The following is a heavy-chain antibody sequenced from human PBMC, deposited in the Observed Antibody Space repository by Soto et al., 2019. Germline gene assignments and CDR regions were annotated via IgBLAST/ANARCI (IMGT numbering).Heavy chain of an antibody. V-gene: IGHV5-51*01. D-gene: IGHD2-2*01. CDR3: ARRNSTSWSAYYFDY. CDR1: GYSFTSSW. Sequence: GESLKISCKGSGYSFTSSWIGWVRQMPGKGLEWMGIIYPGDSDTRYSPSFQGQVTISADESISTAYLQWSSLKASDTAMYYCARRNSTSWSAYYFDYWGQGTLVTVSS. CDR2: IYPGDSDT. J-gene: IGHJ4*02.